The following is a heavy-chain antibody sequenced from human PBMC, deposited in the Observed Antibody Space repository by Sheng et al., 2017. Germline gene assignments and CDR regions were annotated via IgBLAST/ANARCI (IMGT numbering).Heavy chain of an antibody. CDR3: ARVLGKDSNYLYYFDY. Sequence: QVQLVQSGAEVKKPGSSVKVSCKASGGTFSSYAISWVRQAPGQGLEWMGGIIPILGIANYAQKFQGRVTITADKSTSTAYMELSSLRSEDTAVYYCARVLGKDSNYLYYFDYWGQGTLVTGLL. CDR2: IIPILGIA. CDR1: GGTFSSYA. J-gene: IGHJ4*02. D-gene: IGHD4-4*01. V-gene: IGHV1-69*04.